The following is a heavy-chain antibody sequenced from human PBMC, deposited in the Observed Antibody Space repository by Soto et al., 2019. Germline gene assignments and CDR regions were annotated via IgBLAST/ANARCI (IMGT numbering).Heavy chain of an antibody. CDR2: ISGSGGST. CDR3: NYDSSGYYYFDY. V-gene: IGHV3-23*01. CDR1: GFTFSSYA. Sequence: GGSLRLACAAAGFTFSSYAMSWVRQAPGKGLEWVSVISGSGGSTYYADSVKGRFTISRDNSKNTLYLQMNSLRAEDTAVYYCNYDSSGYYYFDYWGQGTLVTVPQ. D-gene: IGHD3-22*01. J-gene: IGHJ4*02.